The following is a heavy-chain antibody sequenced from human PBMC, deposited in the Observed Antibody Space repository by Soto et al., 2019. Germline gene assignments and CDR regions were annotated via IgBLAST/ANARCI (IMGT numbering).Heavy chain of an antibody. CDR1: GYAFSTYG. CDR3: ARGRYGDY. D-gene: IGHD1-1*01. J-gene: IGHJ4*02. V-gene: IGHV1-18*01. Sequence: QVHLVQSGAEVMKPGASVKVSCQGCGYAFSTYGITWVRQAPGQGLEWMGWISAHNGNTNYAQKLQGRVTVTRDTSTSTAYMELRSLRYDDTAVYYCARGRYGDYWGQGALVTVSS. CDR2: ISAHNGNT.